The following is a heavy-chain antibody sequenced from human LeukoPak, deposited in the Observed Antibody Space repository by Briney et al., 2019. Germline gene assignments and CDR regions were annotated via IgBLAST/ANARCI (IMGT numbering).Heavy chain of an antibody. D-gene: IGHD3-3*01. Sequence: PSQTLSLTCAVSGGSISSGGYSWSWIRQPPGKGLEWIGYIYYSGSTYYNPSLKSRVIISVDTSKNQFSLKLSSMTAADTAVYYCARGVTRNYDFWSGYQIYYFDYWGQGTLVTVSS. CDR3: ARGVTRNYDFWSGYQIYYFDY. CDR2: IYYSGST. V-gene: IGHV4-30-4*07. CDR1: GGSISSGGYS. J-gene: IGHJ4*02.